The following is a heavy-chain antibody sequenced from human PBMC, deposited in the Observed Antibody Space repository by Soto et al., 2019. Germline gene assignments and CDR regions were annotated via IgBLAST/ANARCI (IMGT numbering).Heavy chain of an antibody. V-gene: IGHV3-23*01. Sequence: GGSLRLSCAASKFTFSTYAMTWVRQAPGKGLEWVSDISGSGANTYYADSGKGRFTIARDNSKSTLYLQMNSLRAEDTAVYYCAKDMVLCTGTRCARYFEKWGRGTLVTVSS. D-gene: IGHD2-2*01. CDR2: ISGSGANT. CDR3: AKDMVLCTGTRCARYFEK. J-gene: IGHJ4*02. CDR1: KFTFSTYA.